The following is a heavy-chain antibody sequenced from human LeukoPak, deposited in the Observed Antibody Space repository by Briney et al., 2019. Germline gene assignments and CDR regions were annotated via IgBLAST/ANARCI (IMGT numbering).Heavy chain of an antibody. V-gene: IGHV3-23*01. Sequence: PGGSLRLSCAASGFSFSNYAMSWVRQAPGKGLEWVSGISGSGGSTYYADPVKGRFTISRDNSRNSLYLQMNSLRAEDTALYYCATYSFDRGYYFDYWGQGTLVTVSS. J-gene: IGHJ4*02. CDR2: ISGSGGST. CDR1: GFSFSNYA. CDR3: ATYSFDRGYYFDY. D-gene: IGHD3-22*01.